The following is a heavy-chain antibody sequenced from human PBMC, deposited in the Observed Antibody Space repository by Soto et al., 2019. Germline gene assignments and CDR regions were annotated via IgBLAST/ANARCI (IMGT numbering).Heavy chain of an antibody. J-gene: IGHJ4*02. D-gene: IGHD4-17*01. V-gene: IGHV4-59*08. CDR1: GGCIRSYY. Sequence: PSETLSLTCTVSGGCIRSYYWSWIRQPPGKGLEWIGYIYYSGSTNYNPSLKSRVTISVDTSKNQFSLKLSSVTAADTAVYYCPGGYGDFDYWGQGTLVTVSS. CDR3: PGGYGDFDY. CDR2: IYYSGST.